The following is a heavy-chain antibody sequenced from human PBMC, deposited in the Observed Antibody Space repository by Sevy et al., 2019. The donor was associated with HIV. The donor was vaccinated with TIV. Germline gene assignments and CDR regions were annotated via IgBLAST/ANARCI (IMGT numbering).Heavy chain of an antibody. Sequence: GGSLRLSCAASGFGFSSHAMSWVRQAPGKGLEWVSAIRSTGDSTNYADSVKGRLTISRGNSKTTVYVEMTSLRADDTAIYYCAKSHRPVIVVSAAHHTYDYGMDYWGQGTTVTVSS. CDR2: IRSTGDST. J-gene: IGHJ6*02. D-gene: IGHD2-2*01. CDR1: GFGFSSHA. V-gene: IGHV3-23*01. CDR3: AKSHRPVIVVSAAHHTYDYGMDY.